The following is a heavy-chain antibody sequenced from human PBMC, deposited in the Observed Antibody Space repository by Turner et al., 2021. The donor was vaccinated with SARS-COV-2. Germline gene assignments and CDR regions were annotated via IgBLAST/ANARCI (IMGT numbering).Heavy chain of an antibody. CDR3: VKGSY. Sequence: EVPLAESGGGLVQPGGYLRLSCSASGFTFSSYAMHWVRQTPGKGLEYVSATSINGGSTYYADSVKGRFTISRDNSKNTLYLQMRSLTTEDTAVYYCVKGSYWGQGTLVTVSS. CDR1: GFTFSSYA. CDR2: TSINGGST. J-gene: IGHJ4*02. V-gene: IGHV3-64D*06.